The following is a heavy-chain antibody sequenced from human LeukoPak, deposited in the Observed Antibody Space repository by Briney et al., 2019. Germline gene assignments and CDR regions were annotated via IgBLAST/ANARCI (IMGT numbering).Heavy chain of an antibody. CDR2: IYPGDSDT. J-gene: IGHJ3*02. CDR1: GYSFTTYW. Sequence: GESLKISFKGSGYSFTTYWIGWVRQMPGKGLEGMGIIYPGDSDTRYSPSFQGQVTISADKSISTAYLQWSSLKASDTAMYYCARRDPSSGWYSDAFDIWGQGTMVTVSS. D-gene: IGHD6-19*01. CDR3: ARRDPSSGWYSDAFDI. V-gene: IGHV5-51*01.